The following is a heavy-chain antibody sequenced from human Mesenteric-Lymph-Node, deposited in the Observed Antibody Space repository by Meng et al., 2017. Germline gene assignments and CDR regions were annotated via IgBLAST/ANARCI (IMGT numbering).Heavy chain of an antibody. D-gene: IGHD1-26*01. CDR3: AREDSSGTYYLPTYFDF. Sequence: GSLRLSCTVSGYSFTTISYWGWIRQPPGKGLEWIGSIYYSGSPYSNPSLRSRVTISIDSSRSQFSLRLTSVTAADTAFYYCAREDSSGTYYLPTYFDFWGPGMLVTVSS. CDR1: GYSFTTISY. CDR2: IYYSGSP. V-gene: IGHV4-38-2*02. J-gene: IGHJ4*02.